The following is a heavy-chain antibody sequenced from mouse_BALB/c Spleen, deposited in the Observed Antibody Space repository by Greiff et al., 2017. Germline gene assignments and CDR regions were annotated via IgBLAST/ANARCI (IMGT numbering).Heavy chain of an antibody. V-gene: IGHV5-6-3*01. D-gene: IGHD2-3*01. J-gene: IGHJ4*01. Sequence: EVKLVESGGGLVQPGGSLELSCAASGFTFSSYGMSWVRQTPDKRLELVATINSNGGSTYYPDSVKGRFTISRDNAKNTLYLQMSSLKSEDTAMYYCARDRRWLPYYYAMYYWGQGTSVTVSS. CDR2: INSNGGST. CDR3: ARDRRWLPYYYAMYY. CDR1: GFTFSSYG.